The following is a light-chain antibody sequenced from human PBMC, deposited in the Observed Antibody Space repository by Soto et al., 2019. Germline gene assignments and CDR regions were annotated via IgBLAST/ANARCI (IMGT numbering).Light chain of an antibody. Sequence: EIVLTQSPATLSLSPGERTTLSCRASQSVSSYFAWYQQSPGQAPRLLIYHASNRATGIPARFSGSGSGTDFTLTITSLEPEDFAVYYCQQHSTWPWTFGQVTKVEVK. CDR2: HAS. J-gene: IGKJ1*01. V-gene: IGKV3-11*01. CDR3: QQHSTWPWT. CDR1: QSVSSY.